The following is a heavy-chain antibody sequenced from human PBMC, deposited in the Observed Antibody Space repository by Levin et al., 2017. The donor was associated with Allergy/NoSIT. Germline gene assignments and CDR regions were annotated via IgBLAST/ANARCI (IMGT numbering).Heavy chain of an antibody. Sequence: LSLTCAASGFTFSSYAMSWVRQAPGKGLEWVSAIRPSGDTTYYTDSVKGRFTISRDTSKNTLYLQMSSLRDEDTALDYCAKDTSSYNWYFDFWGRGTPVTVSS. V-gene: IGHV3-23*01. D-gene: IGHD2-2*01. CDR1: GFTFSSYA. J-gene: IGHJ2*01. CDR3: AKDTSSYNWYFDF. CDR2: IRPSGDTT.